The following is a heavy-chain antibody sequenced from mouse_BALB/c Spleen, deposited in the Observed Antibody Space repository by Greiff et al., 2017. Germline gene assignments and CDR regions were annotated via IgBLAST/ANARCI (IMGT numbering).Heavy chain of an antibody. J-gene: IGHJ2*01. CDR1: GYTFTSYW. Sequence: VQLQQSGAELARPGASVKLSCKASGYTFTSYWMQSVKQRPGQGLEWIGAIYPGDGDTRYTQKFKGKATLTADKSSSTAYMQLSSLASEDSAVYYCASSYYGNYFDYWGQGTTLTVSS. D-gene: IGHD2-10*01. CDR2: IYPGDGDT. V-gene: IGHV1-87*01. CDR3: ASSYYGNYFDY.